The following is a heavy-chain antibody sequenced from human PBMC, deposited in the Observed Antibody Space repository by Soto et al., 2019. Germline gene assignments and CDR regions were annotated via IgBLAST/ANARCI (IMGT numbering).Heavy chain of an antibody. CDR2: ISYDGSNK. CDR1: GFTFSSYA. V-gene: IGHV3-30-3*01. D-gene: IGHD3-10*01. Sequence: VGSLRLSCAASGFTFSSYAMHWVRQAPGKGLEWVAVISYDGSNKYYADSVKGRFTISRDNSKNTLYLQMNSLRAEDTAVYYCARSQPRSLPALLWFGDPMGYWGQGTLVTVSS. J-gene: IGHJ4*02. CDR3: ARSQPRSLPALLWFGDPMGY.